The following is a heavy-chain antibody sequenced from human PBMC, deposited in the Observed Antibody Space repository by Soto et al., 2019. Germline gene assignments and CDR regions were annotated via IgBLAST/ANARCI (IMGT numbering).Heavy chain of an antibody. V-gene: IGHV3-30-3*01. CDR3: ARPQSPAVAGYNWFDP. CDR1: GFTFSSYA. D-gene: IGHD6-19*01. Sequence: PGGSLRLSCAASGFTFSSYAMHWVRQAPGKRLEWVAVISYDGSNKYYADSVKGRFTISRDNSKNTLYLQMNSLRAEDTAVYYCARPQSPAVAGYNWFDPWGQGTLVTVSS. J-gene: IGHJ5*02. CDR2: ISYDGSNK.